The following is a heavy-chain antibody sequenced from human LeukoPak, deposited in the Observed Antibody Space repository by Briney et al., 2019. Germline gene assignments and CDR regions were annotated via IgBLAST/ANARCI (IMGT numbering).Heavy chain of an antibody. CDR1: GFTFSRYA. J-gene: IGHJ4*02. CDR3: ARVSGRYYSDSTGFIDY. V-gene: IGHV3-64*01. CDR2: ISSNGGST. D-gene: IGHD3-22*01. Sequence: PGGSLRLSCAASGFTFSRYAMHWVRQAPGKGLEYVSAISSNGGSTYYANSVKGRFTISRDNTKNTLYPQMGSLGPEDMALYCCARVSGRYYSDSTGFIDYWGQGTLVTVSS.